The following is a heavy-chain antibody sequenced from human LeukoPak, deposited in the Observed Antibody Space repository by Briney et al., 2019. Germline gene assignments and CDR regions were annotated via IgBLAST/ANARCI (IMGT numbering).Heavy chain of an antibody. CDR1: GFTFRSYA. CDR2: ISGDGINK. CDR3: AKHSSGWYYFDY. D-gene: IGHD6-19*01. Sequence: GGSLRLSCAASGFTFRSYAMSWVRQAPGKGPEWVSGISGDGINKYYADSLKGRFTISRDNSQTTVYLQMNSLRAEDTAVYYCAKHSSGWYYFDYWGQGTLVTVSS. V-gene: IGHV3-23*01. J-gene: IGHJ4*02.